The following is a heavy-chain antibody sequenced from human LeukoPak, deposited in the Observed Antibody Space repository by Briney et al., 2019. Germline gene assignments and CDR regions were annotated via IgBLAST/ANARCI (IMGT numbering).Heavy chain of an antibody. Sequence: GGSLRLSCVASGFXFRSYDIFWVRQPTGKGLEWVSTIGTAGDTNYADSVKGRFTISRENAKNSLYLQMNSLRAGDTAVYYCARGSSYDILSRYYGLDVWGQGTTVTVSS. CDR1: GFXFRSYD. J-gene: IGHJ6*02. CDR2: IGTAGDT. V-gene: IGHV3-13*04. D-gene: IGHD3-9*01. CDR3: ARGSSYDILSRYYGLDV.